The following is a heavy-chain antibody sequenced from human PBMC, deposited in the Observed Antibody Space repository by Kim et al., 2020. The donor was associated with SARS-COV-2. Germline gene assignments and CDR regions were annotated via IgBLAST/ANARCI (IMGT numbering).Heavy chain of an antibody. D-gene: IGHD2-15*01. J-gene: IGHJ4*02. V-gene: IGHV3-64*02. CDR3: ARVGGGGYFEL. CDR1: GFSFDTYG. CDR2: ISHNGGST. Sequence: GGSLRLSCVASGFSFDTYGFHWVRQAPGKGLEFVSAISHNGGSTYYADSVKDRFTISRDNSKNTLYLQMGSLGAEDMAVYYCARVGGGGYFELWGQGTLVTVSS.